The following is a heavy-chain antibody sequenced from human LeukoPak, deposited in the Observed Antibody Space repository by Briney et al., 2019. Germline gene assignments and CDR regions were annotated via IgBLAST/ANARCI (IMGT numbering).Heavy chain of an antibody. CDR1: GGSISSYY. D-gene: IGHD3-22*01. CDR3: ARDYYDTRGLLTKYYFDY. V-gene: IGHV4-4*07. Sequence: SETLSLTCTVSGGSISSYYWSWIRQPAGKGLEWIGRIYTGGSTNYNPSLRSRVTMSVDTSKNQFSLKLSSVTAADTAVYYCARDYYDTRGLLTKYYFDYWGQGTLVTVSS. CDR2: IYTGGST. J-gene: IGHJ4*02.